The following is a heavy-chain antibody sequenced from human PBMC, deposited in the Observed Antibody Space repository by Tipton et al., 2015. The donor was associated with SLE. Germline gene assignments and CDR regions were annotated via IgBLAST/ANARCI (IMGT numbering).Heavy chain of an antibody. CDR2: IYYSVST. D-gene: IGHD3-3*01. Sequence: TLSLTCAVSGYSISSGYYWGWIRQPPGKGLEWIGSIYYSVSTYYNPSLKSRVTISVDTSKNQFSLKLSSVTAADTAVYYCARGPYDFWSGSDMDVWGQGTTVTVSS. CDR1: GYSISSGYY. CDR3: ARGPYDFWSGSDMDV. V-gene: IGHV4-38-2*01. J-gene: IGHJ6*02.